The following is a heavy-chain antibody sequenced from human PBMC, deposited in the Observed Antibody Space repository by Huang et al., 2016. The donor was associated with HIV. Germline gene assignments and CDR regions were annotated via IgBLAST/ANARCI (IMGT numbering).Heavy chain of an antibody. V-gene: IGHV3-74*02. J-gene: IGHJ4*01. CDR1: GFIFSDYW. CDR3: VRAREKGYDFWSGYRY. D-gene: IGHD3-3*01. CDR2: IESDGSST. Sequence: EVELAESGGGSVRPGQSLRLSCVGSGFIFSDYWMHWVRQIPGTGLIVVARIESDGSSTSYADSVKGRFTIYRDNAMNTVYLQMSSLRVDDTAVYYCVRAREKGYDFWSGYRYWGQGAQVTVSS.